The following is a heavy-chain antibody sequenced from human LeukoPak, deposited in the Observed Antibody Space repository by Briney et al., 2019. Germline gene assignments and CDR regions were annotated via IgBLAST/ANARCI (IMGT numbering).Heavy chain of an antibody. D-gene: IGHD1-26*01. CDR3: ARAPSSSGSYGSFDY. J-gene: IGHJ4*02. Sequence: SVKVSCKTSGGTFSSYAISWVRQAPGQGLEWMGGIIPIFGTANYAQKFQGRVTITTDESTSTAYMELSSLRSEDTAMYYCARAPSSSGSYGSFDYWGQGTLVTVSS. V-gene: IGHV1-69*05. CDR2: IIPIFGTA. CDR1: GGTFSSYA.